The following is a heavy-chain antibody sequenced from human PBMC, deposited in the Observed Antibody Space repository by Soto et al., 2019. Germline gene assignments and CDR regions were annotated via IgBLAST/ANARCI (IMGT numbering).Heavy chain of an antibody. V-gene: IGHV5-51*01. CDR2: IYPGDSDT. D-gene: IGHD3-22*01. J-gene: IGHJ6*02. CDR3: ARLYYYDSSGYDYYYYGMDV. Sequence: GESLKISCKGSGYSFTSYWIGWVRQMPGKGLEWMGIIYPGDSDTRYSPSFQGQVTISADKSISTAYLQWSSLKASDTAMYYCARLYYYDSSGYDYYYYGMDVWGQGTTVTV. CDR1: GYSFTSYW.